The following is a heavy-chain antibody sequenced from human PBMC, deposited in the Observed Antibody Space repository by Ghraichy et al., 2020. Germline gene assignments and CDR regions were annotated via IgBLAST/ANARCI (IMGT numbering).Heavy chain of an antibody. J-gene: IGHJ4*02. CDR2: IIPIFGTA. CDR3: ARTPGIAVAGTLLYFDY. V-gene: IGHV1-69*13. Sequence: SVKVSCKASGGTFSSYAISWVRQAPGQGLEWMGGIIPIFGTANYAQKFQGRVTITADESTSTAYMELSSLRSEDTAVYYCARTPGIAVAGTLLYFDYWGQGTLVTVSS. D-gene: IGHD6-19*01. CDR1: GGTFSSYA.